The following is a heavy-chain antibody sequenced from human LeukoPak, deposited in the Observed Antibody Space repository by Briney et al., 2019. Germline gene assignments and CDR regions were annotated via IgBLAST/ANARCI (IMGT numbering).Heavy chain of an antibody. CDR1: GFTFSNYA. Sequence: GGSLRLSCAASGFTFSNYAMHWVRQAPGKGLEWVAFIRFDGTSEFYADSVKARFTISRDNSQNTVSLQLNNLRIEDTALYYCAKTPLSDPSGHYYYMDVWGKGTTVTVSS. D-gene: IGHD3-3*01. CDR2: IRFDGTSE. CDR3: AKTPLSDPSGHYYYMDV. J-gene: IGHJ6*03. V-gene: IGHV3-30*02.